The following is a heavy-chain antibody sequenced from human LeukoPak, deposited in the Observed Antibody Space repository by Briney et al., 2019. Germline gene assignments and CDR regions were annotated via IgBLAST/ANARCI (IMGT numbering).Heavy chain of an antibody. V-gene: IGHV4-34*01. Sequence: PSETLSLTCTVSGGSISSYYWSWIRQPPGKGLEWIGEINHSGSTNYNPSLKSRVTISVDTSKNQFSLKLSSVTAADTAVYYCARVRSGSYYLDYWGQGTLVTVSS. CDR2: INHSGST. CDR3: ARVRSGSYYLDY. J-gene: IGHJ4*02. CDR1: GGSISSYY. D-gene: IGHD1-26*01.